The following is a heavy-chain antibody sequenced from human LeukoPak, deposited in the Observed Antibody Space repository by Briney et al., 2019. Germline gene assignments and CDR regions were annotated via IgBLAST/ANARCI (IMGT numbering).Heavy chain of an antibody. CDR1: GYTFTSYD. CDR2: MNPKSGNT. Sequence: ASVKVSCKASGYTFTSYDIYWVRQATGQGLEWMGWMNPKSGNTGYAQKFQGRVTMTRNTSVRTAYMELRSLRSEDTAVYYCARSRPGYCSGGSCTSYHYGMDVWGQGTTVTVSS. V-gene: IGHV1-8*01. J-gene: IGHJ6*02. D-gene: IGHD2-15*01. CDR3: ARSRPGYCSGGSCTSYHYGMDV.